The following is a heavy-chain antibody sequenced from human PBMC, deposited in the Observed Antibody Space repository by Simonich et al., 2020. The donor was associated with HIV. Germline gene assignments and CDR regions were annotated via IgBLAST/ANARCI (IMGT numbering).Heavy chain of an antibody. CDR2: INHSEST. CDR1: GGSFSGYY. Sequence: QVQLQQWGAGLLKPSETLSLTCAVYGGSFSGYYGSWIRPPPGKGLEWIGEINHSESTNYNPSLKSRVTISVDTSKNQFSLKLSSVTAADTAVYYCARLTAGGLGEYFQHWGQGTLVTVSS. J-gene: IGHJ1*01. D-gene: IGHD6-13*01. V-gene: IGHV4-34*01. CDR3: ARLTAGGLGEYFQH.